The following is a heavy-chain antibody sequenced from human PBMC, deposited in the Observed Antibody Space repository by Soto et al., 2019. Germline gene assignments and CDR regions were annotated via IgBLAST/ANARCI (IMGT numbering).Heavy chain of an antibody. Sequence: GASVKVSCKASGGTFSSYTISWVRQAPGQGLEWMGRIIPILGIANYAQKFQGRVTITADKSTSTAYMELSSLRSEDTAVYYCVRDGDSGYDWVFAYWGQGTLVTVSS. CDR2: IIPILGIA. V-gene: IGHV1-69*04. CDR3: VRDGDSGYDWVFAY. D-gene: IGHD5-12*01. CDR1: GGTFSSYT. J-gene: IGHJ4*02.